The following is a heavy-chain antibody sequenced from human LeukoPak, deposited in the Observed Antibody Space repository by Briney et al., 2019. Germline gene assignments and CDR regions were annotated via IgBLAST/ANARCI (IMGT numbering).Heavy chain of an antibody. CDR2: ISGSGGST. CDR1: GFTFSGYA. Sequence: EAGGSLRLSCAASGFTFSGYAMSWVRQAPGKGLEWVSAISGSGGSTYYADSVKGRFTISRDNSKNTLYLQMNSLRAEDTAVYYCAKAAPHIVGATWYFQHWGQGTLVTVSS. V-gene: IGHV3-23*01. CDR3: AKAAPHIVGATWYFQH. J-gene: IGHJ1*01. D-gene: IGHD1-26*01.